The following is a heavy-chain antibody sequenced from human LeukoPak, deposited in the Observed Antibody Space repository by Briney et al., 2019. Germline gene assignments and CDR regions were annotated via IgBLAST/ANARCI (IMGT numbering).Heavy chain of an antibody. V-gene: IGHV3-21*01. Sequence: GGSLRLSCAASGFTFCTYNMNWVRQAPGKGLEWVSSISSSTSSYIYYADSVKGRFTISRDNAKNSLYLQMNSLRAEDTAVYYCARDSVRYSSNWYGYFDSWGQGTLVTVSS. CDR3: ARDSVRYSSNWYGYFDS. CDR2: ISSSTSSYI. J-gene: IGHJ4*02. D-gene: IGHD6-13*01. CDR1: GFTFCTYN.